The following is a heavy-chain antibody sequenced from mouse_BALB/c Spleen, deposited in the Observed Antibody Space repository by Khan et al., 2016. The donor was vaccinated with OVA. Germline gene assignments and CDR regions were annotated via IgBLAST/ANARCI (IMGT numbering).Heavy chain of an antibody. J-gene: IGHJ4*01. Sequence: QIQLVQSGPELKKPGETVKISCKASGYTFTNYGMNWVKQAPGKGLKWMGWIYTYTGEPTYADDFKGRFAFSLETSASTAYLQINNLKNEDTETYFCERGSSRAMDYWGQGTSVTVSS. CDR1: GYTFTNYG. CDR2: IYTYTGEP. D-gene: IGHD1-1*01. V-gene: IGHV9-3-1*01. CDR3: ERGSSRAMDY.